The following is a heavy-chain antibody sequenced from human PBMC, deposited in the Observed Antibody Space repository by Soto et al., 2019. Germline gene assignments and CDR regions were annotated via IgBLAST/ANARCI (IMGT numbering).Heavy chain of an antibody. CDR2: IYYSGST. CDR3: ARVAYALNAFDI. V-gene: IGHV4-31*03. CDR1: GGSISSGGYY. D-gene: IGHD4-17*01. Sequence: SETLSLTCTVSGGSISSGGYYWSWIRQHPGKGLEWIGYIYYSGSTYYNPSLKSRVTISVDTSKNQFSLKLSSVTAADTAVYYCARVAYALNAFDIWGQGTMVT. J-gene: IGHJ3*02.